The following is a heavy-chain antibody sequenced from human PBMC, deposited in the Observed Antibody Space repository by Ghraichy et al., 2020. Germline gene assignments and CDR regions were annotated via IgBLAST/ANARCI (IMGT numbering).Heavy chain of an antibody. Sequence: GGSLRLSCVASGFTFNNHTMHWVRRAPGKGLEWVAVILFDGSKKYFADFVKGRFTVSRDNSENTLYLEMNSLTTEDTAVYYCARDPTRFDSLSAYYADSYYYGMDVWGHGTTVTVSS. D-gene: IGHD3-3*01. V-gene: IGHV3-30*04. CDR1: GFTFNNHT. J-gene: IGHJ6*02. CDR3: ARDPTRFDSLSAYYADSYYYGMDV. CDR2: ILFDGSKK.